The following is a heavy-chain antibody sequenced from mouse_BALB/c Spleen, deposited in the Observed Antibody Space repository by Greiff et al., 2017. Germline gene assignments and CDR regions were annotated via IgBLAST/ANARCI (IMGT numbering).Heavy chain of an antibody. V-gene: IGHV1S56*01. Sequence: VQLQQSGPELVKPGASVRISCKASGYTFTSYYIHWVKQRPGQGLEWIGWIYPGNVNTKYNEKFKGKATLTADKSSSTAYMQLSSLTSEDSAVYFCARSMGNSWYFDVWGAGTTVTVSS. D-gene: IGHD2-1*01. CDR1: GYTFTSYY. CDR3: ARSMGNSWYFDV. J-gene: IGHJ1*01. CDR2: IYPGNVNT.